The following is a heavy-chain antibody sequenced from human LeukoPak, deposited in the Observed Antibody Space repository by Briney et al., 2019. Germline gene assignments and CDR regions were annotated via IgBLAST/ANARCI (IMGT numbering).Heavy chain of an antibody. CDR1: GGTFNNYA. V-gene: IGHV1-69*13. J-gene: IGHJ4*02. D-gene: IGHD5-18*01. CDR3: ATGTGGYSYGYGHFDY. CDR2: IIPIFGTA. Sequence: ASVKVSCKASGGTFNNYAITWVRQAPGQGLERMGGIIPIFGTANYAQKFQGRVTITADESTSTAYMELSSLRSEDTAVYYCATGTGGYSYGYGHFDYWGQGTLVTVSS.